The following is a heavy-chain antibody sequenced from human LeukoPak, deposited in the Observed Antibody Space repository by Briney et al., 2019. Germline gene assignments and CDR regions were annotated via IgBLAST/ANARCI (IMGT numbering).Heavy chain of an antibody. CDR2: IYWDDDK. V-gene: IGHV2-5*02. J-gene: IGHJ2*01. CDR3: AHSPLVYDYMNGNWYFDL. CDR1: GFSLSTSGVG. Sequence: SGPTLVKPTQTLTLTCTFSGFSLSTSGVGVGWIRQPPGKTLEWLALIYWDDDKRYSPSLKSRLTITKDTSKNQVVLTMTNMDPVDTATYYCAHSPLVYDYMNGNWYFDLWGRGTLVTVSS. D-gene: IGHD3-16*01.